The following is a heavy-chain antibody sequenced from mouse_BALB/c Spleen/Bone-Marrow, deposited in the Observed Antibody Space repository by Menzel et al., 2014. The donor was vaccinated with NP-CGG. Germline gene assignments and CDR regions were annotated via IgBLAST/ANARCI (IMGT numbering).Heavy chain of an antibody. Sequence: QVQLQQSGTEVVRPGASVKLSCKGSGYSFTTYWMNWVKQRPGQGLEWIGMIHPSDSETRLNQKFKDKATLTVDKSSSTAYMQLNSPTSEDSAVYYCAREKVYYGISWFAYWGQGTLVTVSA. V-gene: IGHV1-61*01. CDR2: IHPSDSET. CDR3: AREKVYYGISWFAY. J-gene: IGHJ3*01. D-gene: IGHD2-1*01. CDR1: GYSFTTYW.